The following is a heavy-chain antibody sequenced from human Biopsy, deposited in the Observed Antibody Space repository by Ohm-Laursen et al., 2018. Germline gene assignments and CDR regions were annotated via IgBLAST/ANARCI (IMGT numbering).Heavy chain of an antibody. D-gene: IGHD6-19*01. CDR3: ALQSVAQMKNFDY. Sequence: SSVKVSCKASGGTFINYAISWVRQAPGQGLGWMGWISPKSGDTNYAHKFQGNITMTRDTSMSTAYMEMSRLRCDDTAVYYCALQSVAQMKNFDYWGQGTLVTVSS. CDR2: ISPKSGDT. V-gene: IGHV1-2*02. CDR1: GGTFINYA. J-gene: IGHJ4*02.